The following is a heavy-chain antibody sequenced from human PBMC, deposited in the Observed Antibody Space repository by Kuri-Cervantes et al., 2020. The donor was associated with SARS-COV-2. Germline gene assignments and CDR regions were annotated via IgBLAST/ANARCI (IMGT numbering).Heavy chain of an antibody. D-gene: IGHD3-3*01. Sequence: ESLKISCTVSGGSVSSYYWSWIRQPPGKGLEWIGSIYHSGSTYYNPSLKSRVTISVDTSKNQFSLKLSSVTAADTAVYYCAREFPQGRIFGVVPTRYYYYYMDVWGKGTTVTVSS. V-gene: IGHV4-59*02. J-gene: IGHJ6*03. CDR3: AREFPQGRIFGVVPTRYYYYYMDV. CDR2: IYHSGST. CDR1: GGSVSSYY.